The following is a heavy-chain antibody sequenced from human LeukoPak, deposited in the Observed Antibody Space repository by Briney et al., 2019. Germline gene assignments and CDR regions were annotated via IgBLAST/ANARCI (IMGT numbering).Heavy chain of an antibody. D-gene: IGHD3-9*01. CDR1: GGSISNHY. CDR2: IYNSVTT. V-gene: IGHV4-59*11. Sequence: SETLSLTCTVSGGSISNHYWSWIRQPPGKGLEWIGYIYNSVTTNYNPSLKSRVTISVDTSKNQFSLKLTSVTAADTAVYYCARLAAFDRSEGQFDYWGQGTLVTVSS. CDR3: ARLAAFDRSEGQFDY. J-gene: IGHJ4*02.